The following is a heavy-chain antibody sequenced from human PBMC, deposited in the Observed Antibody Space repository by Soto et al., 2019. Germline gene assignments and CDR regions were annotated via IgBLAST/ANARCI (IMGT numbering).Heavy chain of an antibody. Sequence: GASVKVSCKASGYTFTGYYMHWVRQAPGQGLEWMGWINPNSGGTNYAQKFQGRVTLTTDTSTSTAYMELRSLRSDDTAIYYXASAPHEFWTSYWFDPWGQGTPVTVSS. CDR1: GYTFTGYY. CDR3: ASAPHEFWTSYWFDP. D-gene: IGHD3-3*01. CDR2: INPNSGGT. V-gene: IGHV1-2*02. J-gene: IGHJ5*02.